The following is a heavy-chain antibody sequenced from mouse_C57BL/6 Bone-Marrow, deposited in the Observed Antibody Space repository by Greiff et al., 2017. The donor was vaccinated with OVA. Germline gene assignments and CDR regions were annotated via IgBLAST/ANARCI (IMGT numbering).Heavy chain of an antibody. CDR1: GYAFSSSW. D-gene: IGHD1-1*01. Sequence: QVQLQQSGPELVKPGASVKISCKASGYAFSSSWMNWVKQRPGKGLEWIGRIYPGDGDTNYNGKFKGKATLTADKSSSTAYMQLSSLTSEDSAVYFCARSGIYYYQPHVWGTGTTVTVSS. V-gene: IGHV1-82*01. CDR2: IYPGDGDT. CDR3: ARSGIYYYQPHV. J-gene: IGHJ1*03.